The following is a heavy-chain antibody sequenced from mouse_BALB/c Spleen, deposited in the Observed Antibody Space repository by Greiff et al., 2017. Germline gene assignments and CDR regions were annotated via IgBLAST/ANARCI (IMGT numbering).Heavy chain of an antibody. CDR2: ISYSGST. CDR1: GYSITSDYA. D-gene: IGHD1-1*01. CDR3: ARWDSSYYAMDY. Sequence: EVKLMESGPGLVKPSQSLSLTCTVTGYSITSDYAWNWIRQFPGNKLEWMGYISYSGSTSYNPSLKSRISITRDTSKNQFFLQLNSVTTEDTATYYCARWDSSYYAMDYWGQGTSVTVSS. J-gene: IGHJ4*01. V-gene: IGHV3-2*02.